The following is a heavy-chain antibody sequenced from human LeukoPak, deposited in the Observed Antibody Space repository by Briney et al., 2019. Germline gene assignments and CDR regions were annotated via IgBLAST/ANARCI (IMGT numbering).Heavy chain of an antibody. CDR1: GFTLSNYG. V-gene: IGHV3-30*03. CDR2: ISYDGTNK. J-gene: IGHJ4*02. Sequence: GRSLRLSCAGSGFTLSNYGMHWVRQAPGKGPEWVAVISYDGTNKYYADSVKGRFTISRDNAKNSLYLQMNSLRAEDTAVYYCASEGSGSYLPYYFDYWGQGTLVTVSS. CDR3: ASEGSGSYLPYYFDY. D-gene: IGHD1-26*01.